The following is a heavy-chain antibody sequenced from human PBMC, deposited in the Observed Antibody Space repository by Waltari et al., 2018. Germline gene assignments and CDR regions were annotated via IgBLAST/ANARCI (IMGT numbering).Heavy chain of an antibody. J-gene: IGHJ4*02. CDR2: IYHSGST. CDR1: GYSISSGYS. CDR3: ARAVTTVDY. V-gene: IGHV4-38-2*01. Sequence: QVQLQESGPGLVKPSETLSLTCAVSGYSISSGYSWGWIRQPPGKGLEWIGSIYHSGSTYYNPSLKSRVTISVDTSKNQFSLKLSSVTAADTAVYYCARAVTTVDYWGQGTLVTVSS. D-gene: IGHD4-4*01.